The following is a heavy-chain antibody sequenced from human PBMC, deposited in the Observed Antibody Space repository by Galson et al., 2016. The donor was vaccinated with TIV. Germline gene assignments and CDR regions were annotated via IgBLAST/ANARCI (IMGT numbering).Heavy chain of an antibody. CDR3: AKEENSGYYPNDAFDI. CDR1: GFTFSSYD. J-gene: IGHJ3*02. Sequence: SLRLSCAASGFTFSSYDMHWVRQAPGKGLEWVAVISYDGSHKHYAGSVKGRSTISRDNSKTTLDLQMNSLGAEDTAVYYCAKEENSGYYPNDAFDIWGQGTMVTVSS. D-gene: IGHD3-22*01. CDR2: ISYDGSHK. V-gene: IGHV3-30*18.